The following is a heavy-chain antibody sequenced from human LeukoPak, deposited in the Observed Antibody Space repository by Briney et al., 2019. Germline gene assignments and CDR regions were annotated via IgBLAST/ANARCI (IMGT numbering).Heavy chain of an antibody. D-gene: IGHD2-2*01. Sequence: KTSETLSLTCTVSGVSISSSNSYWGWIRQPPGKGLEWIGSIYYSGSTYYNPSLKSRVTISVDTSKNQFSLKLSSVTAADTAVYYCARHRGDTSWKNFDYWGQGTLVTVSS. V-gene: IGHV4-39*01. CDR3: ARHRGDTSWKNFDY. CDR2: IYYSGST. J-gene: IGHJ4*02. CDR1: GVSISSSNSY.